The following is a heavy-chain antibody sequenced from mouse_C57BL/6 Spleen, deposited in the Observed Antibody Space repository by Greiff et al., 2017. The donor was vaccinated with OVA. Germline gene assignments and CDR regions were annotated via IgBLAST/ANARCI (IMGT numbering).Heavy chain of an antibody. V-gene: IGHV1-54*01. CDR1: GYAFTNYL. CDR3: AREVYYYCSSYGYFDV. J-gene: IGHJ1*03. CDR2: INPGSGGT. Sequence: QVQLKESGAELVRPGTSVKVSCKASGYAFTNYLIEWVKQRPGQGLEWIGVINPGSGGTNYNEKFKGKATLTADKSSSTAYMQLSSLTSEDSAVYFCAREVYYYCSSYGYFDVWGTGTTVTVSS. D-gene: IGHD1-1*01.